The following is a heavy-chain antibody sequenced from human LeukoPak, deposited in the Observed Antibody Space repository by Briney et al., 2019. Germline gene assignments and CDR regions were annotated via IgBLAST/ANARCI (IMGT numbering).Heavy chain of an antibody. CDR3: ARVAQVRGGITSFDY. CDR2: ISAYNGNT. CDR1: GYTFTSYA. D-gene: IGHD3-10*01. Sequence: GASVKVSCKASGYTFTSYAISWVRQAPGQGLEWMGWISAYNGNTNYAQKVQGRVTVTTDTSTSTAYMELRSLTSDNTVVYYCARVAQVRGGITSFDYWGQGTLVTVSS. J-gene: IGHJ4*02. V-gene: IGHV1-18*01.